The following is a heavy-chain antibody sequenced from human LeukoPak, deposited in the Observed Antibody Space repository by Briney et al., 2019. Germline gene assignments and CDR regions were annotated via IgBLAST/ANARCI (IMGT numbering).Heavy chain of an antibody. V-gene: IGHV5-51*01. CDR3: ARLRRIYYGSGSYVDY. CDR1: GYSFTSYW. D-gene: IGHD3-10*01. J-gene: IGHJ4*02. CDR2: IYPGDSDT. Sequence: GESLKISCKGSGYSFTSYWIGWVRQMPGKGLEWMGIIYPGDSDTRYSPSFQGQVTISADKSISTAYLQWSSLKDSDTAMYYCARLRRIYYGSGSYVDYWGQGTLVTVSS.